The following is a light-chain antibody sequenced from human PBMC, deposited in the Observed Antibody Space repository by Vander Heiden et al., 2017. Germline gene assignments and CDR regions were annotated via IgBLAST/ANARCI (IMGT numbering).Light chain of an antibody. J-gene: IGLJ2*01. CDR3: AAWDDRRNGVA. CDR2: SNN. V-gene: IGLV1-44*01. Sequence: QSGLTNPHSASGTPGQRVTISCSGRSSSVGSNTVNSYQQRPGAAPKLLICSNNKRPSGLPDRFSGSKSGTSAALAISGLQSEDEADYYCAAWDDRRNGVAFGGWTKLTVL. CDR1: SSSVGSNT.